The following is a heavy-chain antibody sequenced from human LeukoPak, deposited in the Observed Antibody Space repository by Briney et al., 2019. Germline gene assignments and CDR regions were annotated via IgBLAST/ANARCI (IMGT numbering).Heavy chain of an antibody. CDR1: GFTFSSYA. CDR2: VSVSGDTA. J-gene: IGHJ4*02. V-gene: IGHV3-23*01. CDR3: AKVASGGNCHQSDY. D-gene: IGHD2-15*01. Sequence: PGGSLRLSCVASGFTFSSYAMNWVRQAPGKGLEWVSVVSVSGDTAYFADSVKGRFTISRDNSKNTLYLQMNTLRADDTAIYYCAKVASGGNCHQSDYWGQGTLVTVSS.